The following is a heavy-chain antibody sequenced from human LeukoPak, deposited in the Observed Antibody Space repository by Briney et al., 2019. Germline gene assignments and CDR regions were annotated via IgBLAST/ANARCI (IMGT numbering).Heavy chain of an antibody. V-gene: IGHV1-2*04. J-gene: IGHJ4*02. CDR1: GYTFTGYY. Sequence: ASVKVSCKASGYTFTGYYMHWVRQAPGQGLEWMGWINPNSGGTNYAQKFQGWVTMTRDTSISTAYMELSRLRSDDTAVHYCARGRARFGELFPDYWGQGTLVTVSS. CDR2: INPNSGGT. CDR3: ARGRARFGELFPDY. D-gene: IGHD3-10*01.